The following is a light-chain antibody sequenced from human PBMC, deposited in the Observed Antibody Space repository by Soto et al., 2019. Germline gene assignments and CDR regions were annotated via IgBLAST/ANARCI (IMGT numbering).Light chain of an antibody. CDR2: DAS. CDR1: QSVSSSY. CDR3: QQYGSSPWYT. J-gene: IGKJ2*01. Sequence: EIVLTQSPGTLSLSPGERATLSCRASQSVSSSYLAWYQQTPGQAPRLLMYDASSRATGIPDRFSGSGAGTDFTLTISRLEPEDFAVYYCQQYGSSPWYTFGQGTKLEIK. V-gene: IGKV3-20*01.